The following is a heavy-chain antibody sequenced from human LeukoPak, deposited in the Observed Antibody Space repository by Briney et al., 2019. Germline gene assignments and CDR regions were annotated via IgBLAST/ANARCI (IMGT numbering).Heavy chain of an antibody. V-gene: IGHV3-23*01. Sequence: GGSLRLSCAASGFTFTSYAVGWVRQAPGKGLEWVSSISGSGGSTYSADSVKGRFTISRDNSKNTLYLQMNSLIAEDTALYYGAKDRSCTNDICHGDFDYWGQGTLVTVSS. CDR2: ISGSGGST. D-gene: IGHD2-8*01. CDR3: AKDRSCTNDICHGDFDY. CDR1: GFTFTSYA. J-gene: IGHJ4*02.